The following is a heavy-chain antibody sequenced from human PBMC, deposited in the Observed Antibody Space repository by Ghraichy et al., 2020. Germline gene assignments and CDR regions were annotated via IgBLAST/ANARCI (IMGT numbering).Heavy chain of an antibody. J-gene: IGHJ6*02. D-gene: IGHD6-13*01. Sequence: LSLTCAASGFTVSSNYMSWVRQAPGKGLEWVSVIYSGGSTYYADSVKGRFTISRDNSKNTLYLQMNSLRAEDTAVYYCASESRGYSSSWVSYYYYGMDVWGQGTTVTVSS. CDR2: IYSGGST. V-gene: IGHV3-66*01. CDR1: GFTVSSNY. CDR3: ASESRGYSSSWVSYYYYGMDV.